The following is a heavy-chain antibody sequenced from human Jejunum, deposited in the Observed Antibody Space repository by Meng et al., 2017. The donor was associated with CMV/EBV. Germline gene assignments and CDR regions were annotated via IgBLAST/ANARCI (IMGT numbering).Heavy chain of an antibody. CDR2: ITNSGSTI. D-gene: IGHD5-12*01. CDR1: GFTFSLYP. Sequence: SGFTFSLYPMHSVRQAPGKGLEWVSYITNSGSTIYYADSVKGRFTISRDNAKNSLYLQMNSLRAEDTAVYYCARMGYGFEFFDVWGQGTMVTVSS. J-gene: IGHJ3*01. V-gene: IGHV3-48*03. CDR3: ARMGYGFEFFDV.